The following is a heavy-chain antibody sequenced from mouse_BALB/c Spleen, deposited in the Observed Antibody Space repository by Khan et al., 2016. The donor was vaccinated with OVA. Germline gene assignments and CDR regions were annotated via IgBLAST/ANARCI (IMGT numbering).Heavy chain of an antibody. CDR1: GFTFSTFA. V-gene: IGHV5-9-3*01. D-gene: IGHD2-1*01. CDR2: ISSDGDYT. CDR3: ARSRYGNFAY. Sequence: EVELVESGGGLVKPGGSLKLSCAVSGFTFSTFAMSWVRQTPEKRLEWVATISSDGDYTFYPDIVTGRFTIYRDNAKNTLCLQMSSLRSEDTAMYYCARSRYGNFAYWGQGTLVTVSA. J-gene: IGHJ3*01.